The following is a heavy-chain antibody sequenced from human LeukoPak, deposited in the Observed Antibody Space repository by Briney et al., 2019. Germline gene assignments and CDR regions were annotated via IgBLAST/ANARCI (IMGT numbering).Heavy chain of an antibody. J-gene: IGHJ4*02. CDR2: IIPIFGTA. D-gene: IGHD2-2*01. V-gene: IGHV1-69*01. CDR3: ARASKRPRYCSSTSCYAYYFDY. Sequence: GASVKVSCKASGGTFSSYAISWVRQAPGQGLEWMGGIIPIFGTANYAQKFQGRVTITADESTSTAYMELSSLRSEDTAVYYCARASKRPRYCSSTSCYAYYFDYWGQGTLVTVSS. CDR1: GGTFSSYA.